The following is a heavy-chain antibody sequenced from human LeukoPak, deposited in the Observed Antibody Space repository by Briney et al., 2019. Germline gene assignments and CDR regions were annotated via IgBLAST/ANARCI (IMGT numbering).Heavy chain of an antibody. CDR1: GGSFSGYY. D-gene: IGHD3-10*01. Sequence: SETLSLTCAVYGGSFSGYYWSWIRQPPGKGLEWIGEINHSGSTNYDPSLKSRVTISVDTSKNQFSLKLSSVTAADTAVYYCARGRDLLWFGELPPKGFDYWGQGTLVTVSS. CDR3: ARGRDLLWFGELPPKGFDY. CDR2: INHSGST. V-gene: IGHV4-34*01. J-gene: IGHJ4*02.